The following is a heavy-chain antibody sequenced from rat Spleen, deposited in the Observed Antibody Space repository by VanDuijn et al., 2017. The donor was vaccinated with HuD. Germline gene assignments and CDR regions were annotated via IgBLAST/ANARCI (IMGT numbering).Heavy chain of an antibody. D-gene: IGHD1-9*01. CDR2: ISYDDSRT. CDR3: ARRHYGYTDYFDY. J-gene: IGHJ2*01. V-gene: IGHV5-29*01. Sequence: EVQLVESDGGLVQPGRSLKLSCAASGFTFSDYYMAWVRQAPTKGLEWVATISYDDSRTYYRDSVKGRFTISRDNAKSTLSLQMDSLRSEDTATYYCARRHYGYTDYFDYWGQGVMVTVSS. CDR1: GFTFSDYY.